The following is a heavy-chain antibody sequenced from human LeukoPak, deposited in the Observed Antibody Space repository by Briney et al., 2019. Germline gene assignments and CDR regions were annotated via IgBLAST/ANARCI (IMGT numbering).Heavy chain of an antibody. CDR1: GFTFSSYE. V-gene: IGHV3-21*01. CDR2: ITSSSSHI. CDR3: ARVMMGATVTTFHYYCMDV. D-gene: IGHD4-11*01. Sequence: GGSLRLSCAASGFTFSSYEMNWVRQAPGKGLERVASITSSSSHIYYADSVKGRFTISRDNAKNEVYLQMNSLRAEDTAIYYCARVMMGATVTTFHYYCMDVWGVGTTVTVSS. J-gene: IGHJ6*03.